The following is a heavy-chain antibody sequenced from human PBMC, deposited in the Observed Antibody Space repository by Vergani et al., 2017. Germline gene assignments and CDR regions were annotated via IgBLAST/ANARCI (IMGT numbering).Heavy chain of an antibody. CDR1: GYTFSNYY. V-gene: IGHV1-46*01. D-gene: IGHD4-17*01. Sequence: QVQVVQSGAEVKKSGASVKVSCKTSGYTFSNYYMHWVRQAPGQGLEWMGIINPSGGHTNYAQKFQGRVTMTRDTSTSTVYMEQSSLRSEDTAIYYCATPQTVTTGGMEVWGQGTTVIVSS. CDR2: INPSGGHT. J-gene: IGHJ6*02. CDR3: ATPQTVTTGGMEV.